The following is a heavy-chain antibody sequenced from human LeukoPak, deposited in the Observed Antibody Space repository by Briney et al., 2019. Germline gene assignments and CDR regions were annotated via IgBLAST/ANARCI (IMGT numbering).Heavy chain of an antibody. J-gene: IGHJ4*02. CDR2: ISAYNGNT. CDR1: GYTFTSYG. CDR3: ARGAILTRIAAAGTLLY. D-gene: IGHD6-13*01. Sequence: ASVKVSCKASGYTFTSYGISWVRQAPGQGLEWMGWISAYNGNTNYAQKLQGRVTTTTDTSTSTAYMELRSLRSDDTAVYYCARGAILTRIAAAGTLLYWGQGTLVTVSS. V-gene: IGHV1-18*01.